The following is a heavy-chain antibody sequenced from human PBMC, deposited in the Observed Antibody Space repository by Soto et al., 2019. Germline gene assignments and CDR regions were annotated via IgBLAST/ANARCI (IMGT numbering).Heavy chain of an antibody. CDR1: GYTFTGYF. CDR2: INPNSGGT. CDR3: ARVFSRSGNGWFDP. Sequence: ASVKVSCKTSGYTFTGYFIHWVRQAPGQGLEWMGWINPNSGGTHYTQKFQGRVSMTRDTSISKAYMELSRLRSDDTAVYYCARVFSRSGNGWFDPWGQGTLVTVSS. V-gene: IGHV1-2*02. J-gene: IGHJ5*02. D-gene: IGHD3-10*01.